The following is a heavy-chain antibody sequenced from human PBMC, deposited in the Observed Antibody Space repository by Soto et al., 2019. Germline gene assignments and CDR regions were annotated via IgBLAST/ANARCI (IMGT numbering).Heavy chain of an antibody. CDR3: ARDPPGYSSGWYGNSNWCEH. CDR1: GFTFSSYS. D-gene: IGHD6-19*01. J-gene: IGHJ5*02. V-gene: IGHV3-21*01. Sequence: WGSLRLSCAASGFTFSSYSMNWVRQAPGKGLEWVSSISSSSSYIYYADSVKGRFTISRDNAKNSLYLQMNSLRAEDTAVYYCARDPPGYSSGWYGNSNWCEHWGQGTMVLVSP. CDR2: ISSSSSYI.